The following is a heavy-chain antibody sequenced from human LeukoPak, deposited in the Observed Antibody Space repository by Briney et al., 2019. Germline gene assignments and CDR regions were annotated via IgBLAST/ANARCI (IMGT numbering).Heavy chain of an antibody. D-gene: IGHD4-17*01. Sequence: SETLSLTCTVSGGSISSSSYYWGWIRQPPGKGLEWIGSIYYSGSTYYNPSLKSRVTISVDTSKNQFSLKLSSVTAADTAVYYCARGREGLRIANWYFDLWGRGTLVTVSS. CDR1: GGSISSSSYY. CDR3: ARGREGLRIANWYFDL. V-gene: IGHV4-39*07. J-gene: IGHJ2*01. CDR2: IYYSGST.